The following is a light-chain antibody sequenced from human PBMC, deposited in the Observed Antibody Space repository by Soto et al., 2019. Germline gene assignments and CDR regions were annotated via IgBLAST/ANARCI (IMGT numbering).Light chain of an antibody. V-gene: IGKV3D-15*01. J-gene: IGKJ1*01. CDR2: RAS. CDR3: QQYNNWPPWT. Sequence: EIVLTQSPGTLSLYPGESATLSCRASHSFTSNYIAWYQQKPGQAPRLLIYRASTRATGIPDRFSGSGSGTDFTLTISSLQSEDFAVYYCQQYNNWPPWTFGQGTKVDIK. CDR1: HSFTSN.